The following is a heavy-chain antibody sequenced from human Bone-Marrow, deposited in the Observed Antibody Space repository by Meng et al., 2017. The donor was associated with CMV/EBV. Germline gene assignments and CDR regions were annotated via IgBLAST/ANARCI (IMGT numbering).Heavy chain of an antibody. J-gene: IGHJ5*02. CDR1: GFTFSSYG. CDR2: IRYDGSNK. D-gene: IGHD3-3*01. Sequence: GGSLRLSCAASGFTFSSYGMHWVRQAPGKGLEWVAFIRYDGSNKYYADSVKGRFTISRDNSKNTLYLQMNSLRAEDTAVYYCARVPGRFFYDFWSGYQYNWFGPWGQGTLVTVSS. CDR3: ARVPGRFFYDFWSGYQYNWFGP. V-gene: IGHV3-30*02.